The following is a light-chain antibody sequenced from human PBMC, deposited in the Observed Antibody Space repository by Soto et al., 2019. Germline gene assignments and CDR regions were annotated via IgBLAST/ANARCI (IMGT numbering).Light chain of an antibody. J-gene: IGKJ2*01. CDR2: DAS. V-gene: IGKV3-15*01. Sequence: TKSLVAVSLTTGERATLSKMASQSVSSYLAWCQQKPGQAPRLLIYDASIRATGVPARFSGSGSVTEFTLTISGLQSEDVSIYFCQHYNFWPHSFVQGTKVDIK. CDR3: QHYNFWPHS. CDR1: QSVSSY.